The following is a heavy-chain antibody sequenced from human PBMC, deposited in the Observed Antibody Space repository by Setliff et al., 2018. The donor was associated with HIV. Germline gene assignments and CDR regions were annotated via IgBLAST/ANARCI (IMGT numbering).Heavy chain of an antibody. CDR2: IYSTGST. Sequence: PSETLSLTCTVSGASITSHYWSWIRQSPGRELEWIGYIYSTGSTNYNHSLQSRVSISMDASKNKFSLKVTSVTSADTAVYYCAKGAGFYGDYTFDYWGQGNLVTVSS. D-gene: IGHD4-17*01. CDR1: GASITSHY. V-gene: IGHV4-59*11. J-gene: IGHJ4*02. CDR3: AKGAGFYGDYTFDY.